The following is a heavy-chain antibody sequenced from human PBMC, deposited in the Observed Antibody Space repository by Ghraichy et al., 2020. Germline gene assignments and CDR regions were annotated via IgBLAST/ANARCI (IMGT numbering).Heavy chain of an antibody. V-gene: IGHV1-18*04. D-gene: IGHD2-2*02. CDR1: GYTFTSYG. CDR2: ISAYNGNT. CDR3: ARLPPAAIGGYYYYGMDV. J-gene: IGHJ6*02. Sequence: ASVKVSCKASGYTFTSYGISWVRQAPGQGLEWMGWISAYNGNTNYAQKLQGRVTMTTDTSTSTAYMELRSLRSDDTAVYYCARLPPAAIGGYYYYGMDVWGQGTTVTVSS.